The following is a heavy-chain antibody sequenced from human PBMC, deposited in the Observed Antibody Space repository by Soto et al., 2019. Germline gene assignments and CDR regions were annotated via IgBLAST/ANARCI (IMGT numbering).Heavy chain of an antibody. CDR1: GGSVSSGSYY. CDR2: IYYSGST. CDR3: ARISGYSYGLPPYFDY. D-gene: IGHD5-18*01. V-gene: IGHV4-61*01. Sequence: QVQLQESGPGLVKPSETLSLTCTVSGGSVSSGSYYWSWIRQHPGKGLEWIGYIYYSGSTNYNPSHKSRVTISVDTSKNQFSLKLSSVTAADTDVYYCARISGYSYGLPPYFDYWGQGTLVTVSS. J-gene: IGHJ4*02.